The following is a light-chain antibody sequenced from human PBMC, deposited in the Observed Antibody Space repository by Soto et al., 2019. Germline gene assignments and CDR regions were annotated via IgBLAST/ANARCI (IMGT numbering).Light chain of an antibody. J-gene: IGKJ4*01. CDR3: QQRSNWPLT. V-gene: IGKV3-11*01. CDR1: QSVSSY. CDR2: DAS. Sequence: EIVLTQSPATLSLSPGERATLSCRASQSVSSYLAWYQQKPGQAPRLLIYDASNRAPGIPARFSGSESGTDFTLTISSLEPEAFAVYYCQQRSNWPLTFGGGTKVEIK.